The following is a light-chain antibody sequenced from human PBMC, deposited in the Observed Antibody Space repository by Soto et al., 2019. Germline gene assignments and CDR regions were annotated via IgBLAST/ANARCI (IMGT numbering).Light chain of an antibody. J-gene: IGKJ1*01. CDR2: GAS. CDR1: QRVSSN. V-gene: IGKV3-15*01. Sequence: ELVMTQFPATLSVSPGERATLSCRASQRVSSNLAWYQQKPGQAPRLLIYGASTRATGIPVRFSGSGSGTAFTLTISSLQSEDFAVYYCQQYHNWPPWTFGQGTKVEIK. CDR3: QQYHNWPPWT.